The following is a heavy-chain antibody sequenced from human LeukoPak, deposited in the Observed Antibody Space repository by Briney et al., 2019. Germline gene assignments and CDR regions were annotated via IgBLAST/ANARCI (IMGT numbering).Heavy chain of an antibody. CDR2: ISSSSSTI. V-gene: IGHV3-48*01. J-gene: IGHJ3*02. CDR1: GFTFSSYS. Sequence: GSLRLSCAASGFTFSSYSMNWVRQAPGKGLEWVSYISSSSSTIYYADSVKGRFTISRDNAKNSLYLQMNSLRAEDTAVYYCAREVRPTHYDFWSGYYGGAFDIWGQGTMVTVSS. D-gene: IGHD3-3*01. CDR3: AREVRPTHYDFWSGYYGGAFDI.